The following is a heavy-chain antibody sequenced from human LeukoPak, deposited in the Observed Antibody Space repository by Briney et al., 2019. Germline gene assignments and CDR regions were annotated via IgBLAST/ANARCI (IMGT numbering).Heavy chain of an antibody. CDR1: GFTFSSYS. D-gene: IGHD5-12*01. Sequence: GGSLRLSCAASGFTFSSYSMNWVRQARGKGLEWVSSISSSSSYIYYADSVKGRFTISRDNAKNSLYLQMNSLRAEDTAVYYCARDSATVTPGRYYMDVWGKGTTVTVSS. V-gene: IGHV3-21*01. CDR3: ARDSATVTPGRYYMDV. CDR2: ISSSSSYI. J-gene: IGHJ6*03.